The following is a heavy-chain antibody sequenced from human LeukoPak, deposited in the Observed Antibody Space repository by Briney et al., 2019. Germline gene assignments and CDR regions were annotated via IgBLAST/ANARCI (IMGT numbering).Heavy chain of an antibody. CDR2: IYYTGST. CDR1: SGSISSSTYY. J-gene: IGHJ4*02. V-gene: IGHV4-39*07. D-gene: IGHD5-24*01. CDR3: ARAVGTDGYNLWVY. Sequence: SGTLSLSCTVSSGSISSSTYYWGWVRQPPGKGLEWIGTIYYTGSTYYNPSLTSLVTISVDTCKNQFSLKLTSVTAADTAVYYCARAVGTDGYNLWVYWGQGTLVTVSS.